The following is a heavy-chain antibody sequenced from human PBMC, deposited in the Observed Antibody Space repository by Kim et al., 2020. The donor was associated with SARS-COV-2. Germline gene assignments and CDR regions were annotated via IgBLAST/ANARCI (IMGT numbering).Heavy chain of an antibody. D-gene: IGHD1-7*01. J-gene: IGHJ4*02. CDR3: AKGNRRITGTTQYYFDY. V-gene: IGHV3-30*18. CDR2: ISYDGSNK. CDR1: GFTFSSYG. Sequence: GGSLRLSCAASGFTFSSYGMHWVRQAPGKGLEWVAVISYDGSNKYYADSVKGRFTISRDNSKNTLYLQMNSLRAEDTAVYYCAKGNRRITGTTQYYFDYWGQGTLVTVSS.